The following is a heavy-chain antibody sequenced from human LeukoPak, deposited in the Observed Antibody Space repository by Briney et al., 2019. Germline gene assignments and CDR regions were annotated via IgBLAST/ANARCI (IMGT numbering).Heavy chain of an antibody. J-gene: IGHJ4*02. CDR2: LYGDGDK. Sequence: SGPTLVKPTQTLALTCTFSGFSLSTSGVGVGWIRQPPGRALEWLGLLYGDGDKRYSPSLKSRLIIAKDTSKNHVVLTMTNMDPVDTATYYCTHRQAAAGHDYWGQGTLVTVSS. CDR1: GFSLSTSGVG. V-gene: IGHV2-5*02. D-gene: IGHD6-13*01. CDR3: THRQAAAGHDY.